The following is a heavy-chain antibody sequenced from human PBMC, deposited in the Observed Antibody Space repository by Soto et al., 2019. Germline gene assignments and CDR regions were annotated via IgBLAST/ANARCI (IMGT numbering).Heavy chain of an antibody. D-gene: IGHD3-3*01. J-gene: IGHJ3*01. V-gene: IGHV1-3*01. CDR2: INAGNGNT. CDR3: ARARSGRFGVHDAFDF. CDR1: GYTFTSYA. Sequence: QVRLVQSGAEVKKPGASVKVSCKASGYTFTSYAMHWVRQAPGQRLEWMGWINAGNGNTKYSQKFQGRVTITRDTSASTAYMELSSLRSEDTAVYYCARARSGRFGVHDAFDFWGQGTMVTVSS.